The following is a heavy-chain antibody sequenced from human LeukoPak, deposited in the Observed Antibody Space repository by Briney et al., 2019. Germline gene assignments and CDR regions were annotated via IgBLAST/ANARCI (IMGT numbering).Heavy chain of an antibody. CDR2: ISGGDGRT. J-gene: IGHJ4*02. CDR3: AKESGSGYGSDYFDY. CDR1: GFSFTSYG. D-gene: IGHD3-10*01. Sequence: GGSLKLSCAASGFSFTSYGMTWVRQAPGKGLEGVSLISGGDGRTYYADSVKGRFTISRDNFKNTLDLQMNSLRGEDTAVYYCAKESGSGYGSDYFDYWRQGSLVTVSS. V-gene: IGHV3-23*01.